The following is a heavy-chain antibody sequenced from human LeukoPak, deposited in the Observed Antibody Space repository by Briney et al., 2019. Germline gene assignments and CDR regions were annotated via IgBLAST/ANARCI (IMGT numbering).Heavy chain of an antibody. V-gene: IGHV4-59*12. CDR3: ARLGADRGEDQEYQLWQYGMDV. CDR1: GASISSYY. D-gene: IGHD2-2*01. J-gene: IGHJ6*02. Sequence: TSETLSLTCTVSGASISSYYWSWIRQPPGKGLEWIGYIYYSGGTNYNPSLKSRVTISVDTSKNQFSLKLSSVTAADTAVYYCARLGADRGEDQEYQLWQYGMDVWGQGTTVTVSS. CDR2: IYYSGGT.